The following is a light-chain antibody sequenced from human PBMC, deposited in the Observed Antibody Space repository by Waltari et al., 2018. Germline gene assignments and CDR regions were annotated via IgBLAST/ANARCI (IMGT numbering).Light chain of an antibody. J-gene: IGLJ1*01. Sequence: QSALPQPASVSGSPGQSIPISCTGTSSDVGGYNYVSWYQQHPGKAPKLMIYDVSNRPSGVSNRFSGSKSGNTASLTISGLQAEDEADYYCSSYTSSSPLYVFGTGTKVTVL. CDR2: DVS. CDR3: SSYTSSSPLYV. CDR1: SSDVGGYNY. V-gene: IGLV2-14*03.